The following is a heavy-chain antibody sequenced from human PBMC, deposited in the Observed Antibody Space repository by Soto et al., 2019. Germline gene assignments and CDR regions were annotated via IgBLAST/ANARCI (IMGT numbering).Heavy chain of an antibody. CDR3: AKASYGSGSYRVDC. Sequence: EVQLLESGGGLVQPGGSLRISCAASGFTFSNYVMTWVRQAPGRGLEWVSGISASGGSTYYADSVKGRFTISRDNSNGMLFLQMHGLGAEDTALYYCAKASYGSGSYRVDCWGQGTLVTVSS. J-gene: IGHJ4*02. D-gene: IGHD3-10*01. CDR2: ISASGGST. V-gene: IGHV3-23*01. CDR1: GFTFSNYV.